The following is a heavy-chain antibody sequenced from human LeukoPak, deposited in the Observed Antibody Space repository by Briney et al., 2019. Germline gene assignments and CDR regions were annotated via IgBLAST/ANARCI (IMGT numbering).Heavy chain of an antibody. J-gene: IGHJ4*02. CDR2: ISSSSSTI. Sequence: GGSLRLSCAASGFTFSSYSMNWVRQAPGKGLEWVSYISSSSSTIYYADSVKGRFTISRDNAKNSLYLQMNSLRAEDTAVYYCARESRGYSYGGGIDYWGQGTLVTVSS. D-gene: IGHD5-18*01. V-gene: IGHV3-48*04. CDR1: GFTFSSYS. CDR3: ARESRGYSYGGGIDY.